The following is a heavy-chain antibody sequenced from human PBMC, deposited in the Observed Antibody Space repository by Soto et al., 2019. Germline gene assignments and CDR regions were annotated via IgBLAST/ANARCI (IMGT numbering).Heavy chain of an antibody. D-gene: IGHD5-18*01. CDR3: AKDRRRGGYSYGYCFDY. CDR2: ISGSGGST. J-gene: IGHJ4*02. Sequence: PGGSLRLSCAASGFTFSSYAMSWVRQAPGKGLEWVSAISGSGGSTYYADSVKGRFTISRDNSKNTLYLQMNSLRAEDTAVYYCAKDRRRGGYSYGYCFDYWGQGTLVTVSS. CDR1: GFTFSSYA. V-gene: IGHV3-23*01.